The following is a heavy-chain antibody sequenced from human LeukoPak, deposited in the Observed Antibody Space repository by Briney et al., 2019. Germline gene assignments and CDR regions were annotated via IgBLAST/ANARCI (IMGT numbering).Heavy chain of an antibody. Sequence: ASVKVSCKASGYTFSNNDINWVRQATGQGLEWMGWMNPISGNTGFAQKFQGRVTITRDTFISTAYMEVSSLRSDDTAGYFCVRAVKCSGGGCDSKEYVYYFDYWGQGTLVTVSS. V-gene: IGHV1-8*03. CDR3: VRAVKCSGGGCDSKEYVYYFDY. J-gene: IGHJ4*02. D-gene: IGHD6-25*01. CDR1: GYTFSNND. CDR2: MNPISGNT.